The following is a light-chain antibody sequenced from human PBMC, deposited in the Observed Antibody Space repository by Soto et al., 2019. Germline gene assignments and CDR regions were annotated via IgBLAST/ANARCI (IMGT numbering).Light chain of an antibody. V-gene: IGKV1-33*01. CDR1: QDIRKL. J-gene: IGKJ2*01. CDR3: QQYDNLPYT. CDR2: DAS. Sequence: IAMTQSPTSLSASVGDRVTVTCQASQDIRKLLNWFQQKPGAAPQLLIYDASNLETGVPSRFSGSGSGTHFTFTITSLQPEDAGTYFCQQYDNLPYTFAQGTKVEI.